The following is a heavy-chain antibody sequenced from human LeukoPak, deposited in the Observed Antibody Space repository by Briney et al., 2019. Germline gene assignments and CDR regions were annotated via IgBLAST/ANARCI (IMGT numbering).Heavy chain of an antibody. J-gene: IGHJ4*02. CDR2: IRYDGSNK. CDR1: GFTFSSYG. Sequence: GGSLRLSCAASGFTFSSYGMHWVRQAPGKGLEWVAFIRYDGSNKYYADPVKGRFTISRDNSKNTLYLQMNSLRAEDTAVYYCAKVTDYYGSGSYPDLDYWGQGTLVTVSS. CDR3: AKVTDYYGSGSYPDLDY. D-gene: IGHD3-10*01. V-gene: IGHV3-30*02.